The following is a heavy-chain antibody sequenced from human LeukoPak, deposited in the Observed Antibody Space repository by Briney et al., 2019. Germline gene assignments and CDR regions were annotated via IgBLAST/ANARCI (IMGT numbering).Heavy chain of an antibody. D-gene: IGHD3-3*01. J-gene: IGHJ4*02. V-gene: IGHV4-39*01. CDR2: IYYSGNT. CDR1: GVSISSSNSY. CDR3: ARPYYDFWSGYFDY. Sequence: SETLSLTCTVSGVSISSSNSYWGWIRQPPGKGLEWIGSIYYSGNTYYNASLKSQVSISIDTSKNQFSLRLTSVTAADTAVYYCARPYYDFWSGYFDYWGQGTLVTVSS.